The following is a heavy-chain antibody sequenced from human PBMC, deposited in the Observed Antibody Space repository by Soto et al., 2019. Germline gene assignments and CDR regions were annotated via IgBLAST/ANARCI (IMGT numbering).Heavy chain of an antibody. CDR1: GYTFTSYG. Sequence: ASVKVSCKASGYTFTSYGISWVRQAPGQGLEWMGWISAYNGNTNYAQKLQGRVTMTTDTSTSTPYMELRSRRSDDTAVYYCAREPSLYYYDSSGYSRTGWFDPWGQGTLVTAPQ. J-gene: IGHJ5*02. CDR2: ISAYNGNT. D-gene: IGHD3-22*01. V-gene: IGHV1-18*04. CDR3: AREPSLYYYDSSGYSRTGWFDP.